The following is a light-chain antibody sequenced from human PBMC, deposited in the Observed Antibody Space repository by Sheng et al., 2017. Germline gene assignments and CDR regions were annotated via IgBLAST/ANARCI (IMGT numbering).Light chain of an antibody. CDR2: DAS. V-gene: IGKV1-33*01. J-gene: IGKJ3*01. CDR1: QDISNY. CDR3: QKYDNLPVT. Sequence: IQMTQSPSSLSASVGDRVSVTCKASQDISNYLNWYQQKPGQVPKLLIYDASNLATGVPSRFSGSGSGTDFTFTISSLQPEDIATYYCQKYDNLPVTFGPGTKVDIK.